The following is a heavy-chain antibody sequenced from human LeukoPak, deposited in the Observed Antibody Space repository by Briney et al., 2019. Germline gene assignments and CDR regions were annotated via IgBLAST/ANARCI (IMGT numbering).Heavy chain of an antibody. V-gene: IGHV4-39*07. D-gene: IGHD3-16*01. Sequence: SETLSLTCTVSGGSISSSSYYWGWIRQPPGKGLEWIGSIYYSGSTYYNPSLKSRVTISVDTSKNQFSLKLPSVTAADTAVYYCGRTWGYYFDYWGQGTLVTVSS. CDR3: GRTWGYYFDY. J-gene: IGHJ4*02. CDR2: IYYSGST. CDR1: GGSISSSSYY.